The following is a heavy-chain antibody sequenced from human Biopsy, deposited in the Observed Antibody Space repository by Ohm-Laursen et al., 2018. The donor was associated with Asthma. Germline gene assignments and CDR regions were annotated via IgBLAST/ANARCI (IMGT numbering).Heavy chain of an antibody. CDR3: ARAVDYSHYYGIGV. D-gene: IGHD3-10*01. Sequence: ASVKVSCKTSGYTFNSAGITWVRQAPGKGLEWMGWISVYNGNTKVAQKLQDRVTMITDTSTSTAYMELRSLRSDDTAVYFCARAVDYSHYYGIGVWGQGTTVTVS. CDR1: GYTFNSAG. J-gene: IGHJ6*02. V-gene: IGHV1-18*01. CDR2: ISVYNGNT.